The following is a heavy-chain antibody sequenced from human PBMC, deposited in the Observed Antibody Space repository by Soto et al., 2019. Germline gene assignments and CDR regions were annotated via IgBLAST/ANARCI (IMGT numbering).Heavy chain of an antibody. CDR3: VREAYIGDGHAIDH. CDR2: IYHSGST. V-gene: IGHV4-30-4*02. CDR1: CGSNSSGDYY. J-gene: IGHJ4*02. D-gene: IGHD2-21*01. Sequence: SETLSLTCTVSCGSNSSGDYYWSWIRQPPGKGLDWIGYIYHSGSTYYNPSLKSRVTISVDTSKNQFSLQLTSVTAADTAIYYCVREAYIGDGHAIDHWGQGTLDTLSS.